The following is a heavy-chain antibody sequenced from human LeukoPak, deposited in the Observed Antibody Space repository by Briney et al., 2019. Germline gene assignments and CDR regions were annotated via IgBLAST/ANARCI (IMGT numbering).Heavy chain of an antibody. V-gene: IGHV3-66*01. CDR1: GFSVSSNY. CDR3: AREGRKYGSGSLYYFDY. D-gene: IGHD3-10*01. Sequence: GGSLRLSCAASGFSVSSNYMSWVRQAPGKGLEWVSVIFSGGSTYYADSVKGRFTISRDNSKNTLYLQMNSLRAEDTAVYYCAREGRKYGSGSLYYFDYWGQGTLVTVSS. J-gene: IGHJ4*02. CDR2: IFSGGST.